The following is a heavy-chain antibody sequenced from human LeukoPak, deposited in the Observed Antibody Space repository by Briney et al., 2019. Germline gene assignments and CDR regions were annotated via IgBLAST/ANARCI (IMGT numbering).Heavy chain of an antibody. CDR2: ISGSGGST. CDR3: AKDVWSTAAARSPAGY. D-gene: IGHD6-6*01. J-gene: IGHJ4*02. Sequence: GGSLRLSCAASGFTLSNAWMSWVRQAPGKGLEWVSAISGSGGSTYYADSVKGRFTISRDNSKNTLYLQMNSLRAEDTAVYYCAKDVWSTAAARSPAGYWGQGTLVTVSS. V-gene: IGHV3-23*01. CDR1: GFTLSNAW.